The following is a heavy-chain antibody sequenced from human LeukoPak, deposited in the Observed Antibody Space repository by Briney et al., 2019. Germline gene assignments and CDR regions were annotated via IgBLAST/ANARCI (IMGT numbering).Heavy chain of an antibody. D-gene: IGHD3-9*01. V-gene: IGHV3-23*01. Sequence: PGGSLRLSCAASGFTFNSYAMAWVRQAPGKGLQWVSTVSGSGAYTFYTDSLKGRFTISRDNSKNTLYLGINSLRAEDTALYYCAHAHDDTYGTSLYLDYWGQGTLVTVSS. J-gene: IGHJ4*02. CDR3: AHAHDDTYGTSLYLDY. CDR1: GFTFNSYA. CDR2: VSGSGAYT.